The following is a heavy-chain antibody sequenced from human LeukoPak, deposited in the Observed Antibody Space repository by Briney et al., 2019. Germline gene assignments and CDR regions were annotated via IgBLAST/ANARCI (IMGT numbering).Heavy chain of an antibody. CDR3: ARAYYYYDSSGYGNYFDY. CDR2: IKQDGSEK. CDR1: GFTFSSYW. V-gene: IGHV3-7*01. D-gene: IGHD3-22*01. J-gene: IGHJ4*02. Sequence: GGSLRLSCAASGFTFSSYWMSWVRQAPGKGLEWVANIKQDGSEKYYVDSVKGRFTISRGNAKNSLYLQMNSLRAEDTAVYYCARAYYYYDSSGYGNYFDYWGQGTLATVSS.